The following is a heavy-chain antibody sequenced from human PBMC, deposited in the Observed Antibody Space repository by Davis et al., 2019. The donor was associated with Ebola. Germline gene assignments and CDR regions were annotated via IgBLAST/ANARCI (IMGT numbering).Heavy chain of an antibody. Sequence: PSETLSLTCAVYGGSFSGYYWSWIRQPPGKGLEWIGEINHSGSTNYNPSLKSRVTISVDTSKNQFSLKLSSVTAADTAVYYCARDVGDYHPPGPIWGQGTMVTVSS. D-gene: IGHD1-26*01. J-gene: IGHJ3*02. CDR2: INHSGST. CDR1: GGSFSGYY. CDR3: ARDVGDYHPPGPI. V-gene: IGHV4-34*01.